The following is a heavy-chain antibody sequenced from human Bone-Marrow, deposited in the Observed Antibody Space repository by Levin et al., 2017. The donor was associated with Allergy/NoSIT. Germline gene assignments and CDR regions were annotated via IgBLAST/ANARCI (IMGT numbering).Heavy chain of an antibody. D-gene: IGHD6-19*01. CDR3: ARVKSNGWIDY. CDR2: IWFDGSRE. Sequence: GESLKISCAPSGFTFSRSGMHWVRQAPGKGLEWVAVIWFDGSREYHADSVKGRFTISRDNSKNTLYLQMSSLRAEDTGFYYCARVKSNGWIDYWGQGTLVTVSS. CDR1: GFTFSRSG. J-gene: IGHJ4*02. V-gene: IGHV3-33*01.